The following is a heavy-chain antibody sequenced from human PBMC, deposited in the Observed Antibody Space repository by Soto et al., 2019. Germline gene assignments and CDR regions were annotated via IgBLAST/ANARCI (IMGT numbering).Heavy chain of an antibody. CDR3: ARLSGYFYDNNWAIGLDI. J-gene: IGHJ3*02. CDR1: GFTFSNYW. D-gene: IGHD3-22*01. V-gene: IGHV3-7*05. Sequence: GGSLRLSCAASGFTFSNYWVTWVRQAPGKGLEWVANIKKDGSEKYYVDSVKGRFTISRDNAEKSLYLEMNSLRVEETAVYYCARLSGYFYDNNWAIGLDIWGQGTMVTVSS. CDR2: IKKDGSEK.